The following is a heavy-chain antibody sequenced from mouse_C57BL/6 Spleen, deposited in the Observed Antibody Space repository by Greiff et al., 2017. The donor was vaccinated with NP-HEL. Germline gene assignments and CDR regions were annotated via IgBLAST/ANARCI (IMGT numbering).Heavy chain of an antibody. CDR1: GYTFTSYW. V-gene: IGHV1-59*01. CDR2: IDPSDSYT. CDR3: ARRGVPSFDV. Sequence: QVQLQQPGAELVRPGTSVKLSCKASGYTFTSYWMHWVKQRPGQGLEWIGVIDPSDSYTNYNQKFKGKATLTVDTSSSTAYMQLSSLTSEDSAVDYCARRGVPSFDVWGTGTTVTVSS. J-gene: IGHJ1*03.